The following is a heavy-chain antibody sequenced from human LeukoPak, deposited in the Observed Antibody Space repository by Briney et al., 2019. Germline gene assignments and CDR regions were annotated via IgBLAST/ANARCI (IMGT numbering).Heavy chain of an antibody. J-gene: IGHJ4*02. CDR2: IYPGDSDT. CDR1: GYSFTSYW. CDR3: ARRRHILIAAAGYYFDY. D-gene: IGHD6-13*01. V-gene: IGHV5-51*01. Sequence: GESLKISCKGSGYSFTSYWIGWVRQMPGKGLEWMGIIYPGDSDTRYSPSLQGQVTISADKSISTAYLQWSSLKASDTAMYYCARRRHILIAAAGYYFDYWGQGTLVTVSS.